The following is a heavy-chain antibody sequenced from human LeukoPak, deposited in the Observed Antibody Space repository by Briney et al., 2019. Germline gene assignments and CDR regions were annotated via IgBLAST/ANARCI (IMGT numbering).Heavy chain of an antibody. V-gene: IGHV4-59*01. J-gene: IGHJ4*02. CDR3: ARHLYDSSVGTFYFDY. Sequence: KTSETLSLTCTVSGDSLYYWGWIRQPPGKGLEWIGYIYYSGSTNYNPSLKSRVTISVDTSKNQFSLKLSSVTAADTAVYYCARHLYDSSVGTFYFDYWGQGTLVTVSS. CDR1: GDSLYY. D-gene: IGHD3-22*01. CDR2: IYYSGST.